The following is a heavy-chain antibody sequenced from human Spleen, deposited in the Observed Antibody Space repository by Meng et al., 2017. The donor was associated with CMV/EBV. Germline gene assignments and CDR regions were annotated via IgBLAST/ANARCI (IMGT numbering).Heavy chain of an antibody. CDR1: GGSISSSSYY. V-gene: IGHV3-11*04. D-gene: IGHD3-22*01. CDR3: ARADDNSALTYAFDI. Sequence: GGSLRLSCTVSGGSISSSSYYWGWIRQAPGKGLEWVSYISSSSSTIYYADSVKGRFTISRDNAKNSLYLQMNSLRAEDTAVYYCARADDNSALTYAFDIWGQGTMVTVSS. CDR2: ISSSSSTI. J-gene: IGHJ3*02.